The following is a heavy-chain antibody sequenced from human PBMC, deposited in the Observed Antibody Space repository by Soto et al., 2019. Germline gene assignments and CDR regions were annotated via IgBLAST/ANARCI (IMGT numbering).Heavy chain of an antibody. CDR3: ARAGYCSGDSCYSFWFDP. V-gene: IGHV4-31*03. J-gene: IGHJ5*02. CDR1: GGSISSGGSY. Sequence: PSETLSLTCTVSGGSISSGGSYWSWIRQLPGKGLEWIGYIYYSGSTYYNPSLMSRVTISVDTSKNQFSLKLSSVTAADTAVYYCARAGYCSGDSCYSFWFDPWGQGTLVTVSS. D-gene: IGHD2-15*01. CDR2: IYYSGST.